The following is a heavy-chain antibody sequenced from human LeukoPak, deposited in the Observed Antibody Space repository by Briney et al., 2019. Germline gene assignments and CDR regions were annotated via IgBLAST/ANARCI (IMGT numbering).Heavy chain of an antibody. J-gene: IGHJ6*03. CDR2: VIGSGSDS. D-gene: IGHD1-14*01. Sequence: PGGSLRLSCAASGFTFSSNVMNWVRQAPGKGLEWVSGVIGSGSDSSYADSVKGRFTISRDNSKNTLYLQMNSLRAEDTAVYYCAKDVGSVYYYYMDVWGKGTTVTVSS. CDR3: AKDVGSVYYYYMDV. V-gene: IGHV3-23*01. CDR1: GFTFSSNV.